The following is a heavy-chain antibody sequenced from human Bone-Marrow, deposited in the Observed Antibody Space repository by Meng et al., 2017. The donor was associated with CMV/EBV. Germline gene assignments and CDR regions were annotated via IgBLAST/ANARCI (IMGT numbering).Heavy chain of an antibody. CDR1: EYTFTRYD. D-gene: IGHD3-3*01. V-gene: IGHV1-8*01. Sequence: ASVKVSCKASEYTFTRYDINWVRQAIGQGLEWMGWMNHDSGNTAYAQKFQGRVTMTRDTSTSTAYMELRSLKSEDTAVYYCARSIWSGYSSFDPWGQGTLVTVSS. CDR2: MNHDSGNT. J-gene: IGHJ5*02. CDR3: ARSIWSGYSSFDP.